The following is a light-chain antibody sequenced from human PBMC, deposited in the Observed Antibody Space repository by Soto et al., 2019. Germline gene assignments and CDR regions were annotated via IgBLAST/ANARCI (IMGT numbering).Light chain of an antibody. J-gene: IGLJ3*02. CDR3: AAWDDSLAWV. Sequence: QSVLTQPPSVSGAPGQRVTISCTGSSSNIGAGYDVHWYQQLPGTAPKLIIYSNDQRPSGVPDRFSASKSGTSASLAINGLQSADEAVYYCAAWDDSLAWVFGGGTQLTVL. CDR2: SND. V-gene: IGLV1-40*01. CDR1: SSNIGAGYD.